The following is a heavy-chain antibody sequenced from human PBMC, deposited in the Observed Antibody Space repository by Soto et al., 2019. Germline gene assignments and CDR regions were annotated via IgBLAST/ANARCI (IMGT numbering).Heavy chain of an antibody. J-gene: IGHJ3*02. CDR1: GFSLSTSGVG. CDR3: AHRLTMYQGHDAFDI. V-gene: IGHV2-5*02. Sequence: KESGPTLVKPTQTLTLTCTFSGFSLSTSGVGVGWIRQPPGKALEWLALIYWDDDKRYSPSLKSRLTITKDTSKNQVVLTMTNMDPVDTATHYCAHRLTMYQGHDAFDIWGQGTMVTVSS. CDR2: IYWDDDK. D-gene: IGHD2-2*01.